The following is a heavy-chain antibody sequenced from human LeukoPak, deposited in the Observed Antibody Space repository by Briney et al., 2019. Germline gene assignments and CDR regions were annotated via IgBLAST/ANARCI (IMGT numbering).Heavy chain of an antibody. J-gene: IGHJ4*02. CDR3: GKCLGDGTNYYFAH. D-gene: IGHD4/OR15-4a*01. CDR2: ISGSGDNS. V-gene: IGHV3-23*01. CDR1: GFTFSSYA. Sequence: HAGGSLRLSCAASGFTFSSYAMGWVRLAPGKGLEWVSLISGSGDNSYYADSVKGRFTISRDNSKNTLYLQMSSLRAEDTALYYCGKCLGDGTNYYFAHWGQGTLVTVSS.